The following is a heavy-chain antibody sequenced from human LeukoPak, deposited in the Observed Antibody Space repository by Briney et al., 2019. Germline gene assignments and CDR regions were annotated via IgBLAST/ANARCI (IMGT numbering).Heavy chain of an antibody. J-gene: IGHJ4*02. V-gene: IGHV1-2*02. CDR3: ARSGSYYVSHFDY. CDR2: INPNSGGT. Sequence: ASVKVSCKASGYTFTGYYMYWVRQAPGQGLEWMGWINPNSGGTNYAQKFQGRVTMTRDTSISTAYMELSRPRSEDTAVYYCARSGSYYVSHFDYWGQGTLVTVSS. CDR1: GYTFTGYY. D-gene: IGHD1-26*01.